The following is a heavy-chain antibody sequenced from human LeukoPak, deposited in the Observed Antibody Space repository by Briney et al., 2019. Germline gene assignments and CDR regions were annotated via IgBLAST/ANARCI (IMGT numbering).Heavy chain of an antibody. CDR2: INHSVST. CDR3: ASGRGIGFDRTGLNAFDI. Sequence: SETLSLTCAVSGGSFSGYYWSWIRQPPGKGLEWIGEINHSVSTNYNPSLKSRVTILVDTSKNQFSLKLSHMTAPDTAVYSCASGRGIGFDRTGLNAFDIWGQGTMVTVSS. D-gene: IGHD1-14*01. CDR1: GGSFSGYY. J-gene: IGHJ3*02. V-gene: IGHV4-34*01.